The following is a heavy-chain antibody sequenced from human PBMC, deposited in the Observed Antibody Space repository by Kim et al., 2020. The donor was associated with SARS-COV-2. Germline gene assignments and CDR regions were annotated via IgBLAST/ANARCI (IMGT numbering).Heavy chain of an antibody. V-gene: IGHV3-23*01. J-gene: IGHJ4*02. D-gene: IGHD3-16*02. Sequence: FTISRDNSKHTLYLQMNSLRAEDTAVYYCAKDRPIDDYVWGSYRYLLFDYWGQGTLVTVSS. CDR3: AKDRPIDDYVWGSYRYLLFDY.